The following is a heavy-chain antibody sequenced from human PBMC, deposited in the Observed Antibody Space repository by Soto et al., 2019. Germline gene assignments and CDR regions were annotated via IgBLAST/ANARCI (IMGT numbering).Heavy chain of an antibody. D-gene: IGHD2-8*01. CDR3: ASPVYCTNGVCSYYYGMDV. Sequence: QVQLVQSGAEVKKPGSSVKVSCKASGGTFSSYAISWVRQAPGQGLEWMGGIITIFGTANYAQKFQGRVTITADESTSTAYMELSSLRSEDTAVYYCASPVYCTNGVCSYYYGMDVWGQGTTVTVSS. V-gene: IGHV1-69*01. CDR1: GGTFSSYA. J-gene: IGHJ6*02. CDR2: IITIFGTA.